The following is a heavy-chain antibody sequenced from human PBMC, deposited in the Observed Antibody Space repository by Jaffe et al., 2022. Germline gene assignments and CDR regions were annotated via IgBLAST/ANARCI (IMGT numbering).Heavy chain of an antibody. D-gene: IGHD2-2*01. V-gene: IGHV4-39*02. CDR1: GGSISTTGYY. Sequence: QLQLQESGPGLVKPSETLSLTCTVSGGSISTTGYYWDWVRQPPGKGLEWIGSIHYSGSTYYDPSLKSRVSISVDTSKNHFSLAVSSVTAADTAVYYCASHCTSNNCYVRAFDYWGQGTLVTVSS. CDR2: IHYSGST. J-gene: IGHJ4*02. CDR3: ASHCTSNNCYVRAFDY.